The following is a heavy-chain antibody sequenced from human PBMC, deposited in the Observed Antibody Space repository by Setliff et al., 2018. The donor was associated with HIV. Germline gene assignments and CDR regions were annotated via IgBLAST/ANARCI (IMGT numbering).Heavy chain of an antibody. J-gene: IGHJ3*02. CDR1: GGSISSHY. CDR3: ARAPRVVVRAARRDQNAFDS. D-gene: IGHD2-2*01. V-gene: IGHV4-59*11. Sequence: SETLSLTCTVSGGSISSHYWSWIRQPPGKGLEWIGGLYNSGSTNYNPSLKSRVTISVDTTKKQFSLKLSSVTAADTAVYYCARAPRVVVRAARRDQNAFDSWGQGTMVTVSS. CDR2: LYNSGST.